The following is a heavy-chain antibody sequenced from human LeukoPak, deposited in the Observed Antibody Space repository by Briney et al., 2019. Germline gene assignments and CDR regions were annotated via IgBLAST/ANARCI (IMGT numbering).Heavy chain of an antibody. CDR2: INPSGGST. D-gene: IGHD3-3*01. V-gene: IGHV1-46*01. J-gene: IGHJ4*02. Sequence: GASVKVSCKASGYTFTSYYMHWVRQAPGQGLEWMGIINPSGGSTSYAQKFQGRVTMTRDTSTSTVYMELSSLRSEDTAVYYCARTRVIRFLEWSIDYWGQGTLVTVSS. CDR1: GYTFTSYY. CDR3: ARTRVIRFLEWSIDY.